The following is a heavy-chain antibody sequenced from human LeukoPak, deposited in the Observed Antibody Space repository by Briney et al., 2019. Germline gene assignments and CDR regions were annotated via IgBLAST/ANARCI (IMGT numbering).Heavy chain of an antibody. J-gene: IGHJ4*02. CDR2: ISATGDNT. CDR3: ARDIDYYYDSSGYDY. CDR1: RFSFNSYV. D-gene: IGHD3-22*01. V-gene: IGHV3-23*01. Sequence: PGGSLRLSCAASRFSFNSYVMSWVRQAPGKGLECVSGISATGDNTYYADSVKGRFTISRDNSKNTLYLQMNSLRAEDTAVYYCARDIDYYYDSSGYDYWGQGTLVTVSS.